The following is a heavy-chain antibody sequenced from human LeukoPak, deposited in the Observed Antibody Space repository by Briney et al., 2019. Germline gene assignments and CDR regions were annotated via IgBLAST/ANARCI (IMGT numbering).Heavy chain of an antibody. CDR3: ARGQVVPAALFDY. Sequence: GGSLRLSCAASGLTFSSYWMSWVREAPGKGLEWVANIKQDGSEKYYVDSVKGRFTISRDNAKNSLYLQMNSLRAEDTAVYYCARGQVVPAALFDYWGQGTLVTVSS. V-gene: IGHV3-7*03. D-gene: IGHD2-2*01. CDR1: GLTFSSYW. CDR2: IKQDGSEK. J-gene: IGHJ4*02.